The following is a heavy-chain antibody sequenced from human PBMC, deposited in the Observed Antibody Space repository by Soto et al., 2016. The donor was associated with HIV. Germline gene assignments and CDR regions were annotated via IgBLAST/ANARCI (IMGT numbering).Heavy chain of an antibody. V-gene: IGHV3-48*01. CDR3: ARVDTAMLYYYYYMDV. Sequence: EVQLVESGGGLVQPGGSLRLSCAASGFTFSSYSMNWVRQAPGKGLEWVSYISSSSSTIYYADSVKGRFTISRDSAKNSLYLQMNSLRAEDTAVYYCARVDTAMLYYYYYMDVWGKGTTVTVSS. CDR2: ISSSSSTI. CDR1: GFTFSSYS. D-gene: IGHD5-18*01. J-gene: IGHJ6*03.